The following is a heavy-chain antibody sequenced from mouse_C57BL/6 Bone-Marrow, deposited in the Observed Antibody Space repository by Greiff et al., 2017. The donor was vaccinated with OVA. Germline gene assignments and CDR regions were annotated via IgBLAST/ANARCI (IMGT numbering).Heavy chain of an antibody. CDR1: GFTFSSYA. Sequence: EVQRVESGGGLVKPGGSLKLSCAASGFTFSSYAMSWVRQTPEKRLEWVATISDGGSYTYYPDKFKGRFNMSRDNAKNTLYQQRSQLKSDDTAMYYCAGENSTPFAYWGQGTLVTVSA. V-gene: IGHV5-4*01. CDR3: AGENSTPFAY. CDR2: ISDGGSYT. J-gene: IGHJ3*01. D-gene: IGHD2-5*01.